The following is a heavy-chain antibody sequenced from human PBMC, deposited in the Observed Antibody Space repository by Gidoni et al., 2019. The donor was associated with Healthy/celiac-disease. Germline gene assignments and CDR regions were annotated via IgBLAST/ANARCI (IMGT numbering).Heavy chain of an antibody. CDR1: GGSFSGYY. V-gene: IGHV4-34*01. J-gene: IGHJ4*02. CDR2: INHSGST. D-gene: IGHD1-1*01. CDR3: AREEQGCFDY. Sequence: QVQLQQWGAGLLKPSETLSLTCAVYGGSFSGYYWSWIRQPPGKGLEWIGEINHSGSTTYNPSLKSRVTISVDTSKNQFSLKLSSVTAADTAVYYCAREEQGCFDYWGQGTLVTVSS.